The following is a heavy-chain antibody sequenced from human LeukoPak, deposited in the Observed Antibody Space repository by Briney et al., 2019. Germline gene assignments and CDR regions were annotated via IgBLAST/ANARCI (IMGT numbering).Heavy chain of an antibody. CDR3: ARDIAAELLFDI. Sequence: ASVKVSCKASGYTFTVYYMHWVRQAPGQGLEWMGWINPNSGGTNYAQKFQGRVTMTRDTSISTAYMELSRLRSDDTAVYYCARDIAAELLFDIWGQGTMVTVSS. D-gene: IGHD6-13*01. CDR1: GYTFTVYY. CDR2: INPNSGGT. V-gene: IGHV1-2*02. J-gene: IGHJ3*02.